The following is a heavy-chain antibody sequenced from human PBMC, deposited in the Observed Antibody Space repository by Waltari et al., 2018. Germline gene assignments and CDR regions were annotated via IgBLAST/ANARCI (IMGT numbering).Heavy chain of an antibody. J-gene: IGHJ6*02. D-gene: IGHD2-2*01. Sequence: QVQLVPSGAEVKKPRASVTVSCKASGYTFTSYVMHWVRQAPGQRMEWMGWINAGNGNTKYSQKFQGRVTITRDTSASTAYMELSSLRSEDTAVYYCAREGPYCSSTSCYWVYYYYGMDVWGQGTTVTVSS. CDR3: AREGPYCSSTSCYWVYYYYGMDV. V-gene: IGHV1-3*01. CDR1: GYTFTSYV. CDR2: INAGNGNT.